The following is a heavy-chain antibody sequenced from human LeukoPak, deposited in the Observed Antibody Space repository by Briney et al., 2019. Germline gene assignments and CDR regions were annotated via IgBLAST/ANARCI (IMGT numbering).Heavy chain of an antibody. V-gene: IGHV3-48*03. CDR3: ARGVLLWFGGWRGVDY. D-gene: IGHD3-10*01. Sequence: GGSLRLSCAASGFTFSSYEMNWGPQAPGRGLEWVSYISRSGSTIYYADSVKGRCTISRENAKNSLYLQMNSLRAEDTAVYYCARGVLLWFGGWRGVDYWGQGTLVTVSS. CDR2: ISRSGSTI. J-gene: IGHJ4*02. CDR1: GFTFSSYE.